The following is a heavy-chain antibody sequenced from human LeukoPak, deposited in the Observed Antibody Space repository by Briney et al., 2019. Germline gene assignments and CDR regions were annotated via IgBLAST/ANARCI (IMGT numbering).Heavy chain of an antibody. CDR3: ARGGPRYGHPFDY. J-gene: IGHJ4*02. V-gene: IGHV4-31*03. CDR1: GGSISSGGYY. D-gene: IGHD5-18*01. CDR2: IYYSGST. Sequence: SQTLSLTCTVSGGSISSGGYYWSWIRQHPGKGLEWIGYIYYSGSTYYNPSLKNRVTISVDTSKNQFSLKLSSVTAADTAVYYCARGGPRYGHPFDYWGQGTLVTVSS.